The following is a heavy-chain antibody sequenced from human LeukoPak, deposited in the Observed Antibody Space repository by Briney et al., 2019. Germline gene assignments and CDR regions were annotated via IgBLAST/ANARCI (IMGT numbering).Heavy chain of an antibody. Sequence: SETLSLTCTVSGGSISSGGYYWSWTRQHPGRGLEWIGYIYYSGNTYYNPSLKSRVTLSVDTSKNQFSLKLSSVTAADTAVYYCAISKGGYCSSTSCLHFDYWGQGTLVTVSS. V-gene: IGHV4-31*03. D-gene: IGHD2-2*01. CDR1: GGSISSGGYY. CDR2: IYYSGNT. CDR3: AISKGGYCSSTSCLHFDY. J-gene: IGHJ4*02.